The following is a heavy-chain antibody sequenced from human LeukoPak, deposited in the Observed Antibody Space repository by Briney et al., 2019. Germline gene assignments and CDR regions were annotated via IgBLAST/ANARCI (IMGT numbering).Heavy chain of an antibody. J-gene: IGHJ6*03. CDR1: GYTFTSYD. V-gene: IGHV1-69*13. D-gene: IGHD2-2*01. CDR3: ARDPRQLPHVHYYYYMDV. Sequence: SVKVSCKASGYTFTSYDISRVRQAPGQGLEWMGGIIPIFGTANYAQKFQGRVTITADESTGTAYMELSSLRSEDTAVYYCARDPRQLPHVHYYYYMDVWGKGTTVTVSS. CDR2: IIPIFGTA.